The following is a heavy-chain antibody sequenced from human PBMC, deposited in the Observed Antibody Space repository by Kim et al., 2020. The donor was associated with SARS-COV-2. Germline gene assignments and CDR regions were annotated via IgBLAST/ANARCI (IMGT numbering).Heavy chain of an antibody. Sequence: DSDTRYSPSFQGQVTISADKSISTAYLQWSSLKASDTAMYYCARTWYFDLWGRGTLVTVSS. CDR2: DSDT. CDR3: ARTWYFDL. J-gene: IGHJ2*01. V-gene: IGHV5-51*01.